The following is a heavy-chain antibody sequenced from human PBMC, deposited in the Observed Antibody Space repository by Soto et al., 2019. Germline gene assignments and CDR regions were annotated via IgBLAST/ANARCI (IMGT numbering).Heavy chain of an antibody. CDR2: ISYDGSNK. V-gene: IGHV3-30-3*01. J-gene: IGHJ6*02. CDR3: AREYRDLVRGVIITNGMDV. D-gene: IGHD3-10*01. CDR1: GFTFSSYA. Sequence: HPGGSLRLSCAASGFTFSSYAMHWVRQAPGKGLEWVAVISYDGSNKYYADSVKGRFTISRDNSKNTLYLQMNSLRAEDTAVYYCAREYRDLVRGVIITNGMDVWGQGTTVTVSS.